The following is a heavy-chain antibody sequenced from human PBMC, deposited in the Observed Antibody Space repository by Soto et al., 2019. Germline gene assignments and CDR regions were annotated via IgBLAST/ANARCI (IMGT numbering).Heavy chain of an antibody. J-gene: IGHJ4*02. CDR3: ARRRGGVAARRGNGGYFDY. V-gene: IGHV4-59*08. CDR1: GGSISSYY. D-gene: IGHD6-6*01. CDR2: IYYSGST. Sequence: QVLLQESGPGLVKPSETLSLTCTVSGGSISSYYWSWIRQPPGKGLEWIGYIYYSGSTNYNPSLKSRVTISIDTSKNQFSLKLSSVTAADTAVYYCARRRGGVAARRGNGGYFDYWGRGTRVTVSS.